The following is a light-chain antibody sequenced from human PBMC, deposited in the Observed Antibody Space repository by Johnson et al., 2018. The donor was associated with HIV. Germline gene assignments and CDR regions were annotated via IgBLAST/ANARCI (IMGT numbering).Light chain of an antibody. CDR2: ENN. Sequence: QSVLTQPPSVSAAPGQKVTISCSGSGSNIGNTYVSWYQHLPGTAPKLLIYENNKRPSGIPDRFSGSKSATSATLGITGLQPGDEADYYCGILHSSLSAGGVFGTGTNVTVL. CDR1: GSNIGNTY. V-gene: IGLV1-51*02. CDR3: GILHSSLSAGGV. J-gene: IGLJ1*01.